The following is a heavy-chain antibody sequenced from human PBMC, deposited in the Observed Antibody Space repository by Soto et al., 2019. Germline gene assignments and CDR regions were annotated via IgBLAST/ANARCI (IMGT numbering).Heavy chain of an antibody. CDR2: IYYSGST. J-gene: IGHJ6*02. D-gene: IGHD2-15*01. CDR1: GGSISSGDYY. CDR3: ARDQAIPTPDINSGMDV. V-gene: IGHV4-30-4*01. Sequence: SETLSLTCTVSGGSISSGDYYWSWIRQPPGKGLEWIGYIYYSGSTYYNPSLKSRVTISVDTSKNQFSLKLSSVTAADTAVYYCARDQAIPTPDINSGMDVGGPGTKVTVSS.